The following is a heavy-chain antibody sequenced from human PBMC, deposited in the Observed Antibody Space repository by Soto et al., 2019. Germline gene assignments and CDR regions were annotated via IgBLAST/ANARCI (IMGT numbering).Heavy chain of an antibody. CDR1: GFTFSSYG. D-gene: IGHD4-17*01. V-gene: IGHV3-33*01. Sequence: QVQLVESGGGVVQPGRSLRLSCAASGFTFSSYGMHWVRQAPGKGLEWVAVIWYDGSNKYYADSVKGRFTISRDNSKNTLYLQMNSLRAEDTAVYYCARGWGRDDYGDFFYYWGQGTLVTVSS. J-gene: IGHJ4*02. CDR2: IWYDGSNK. CDR3: ARGWGRDDYGDFFYY.